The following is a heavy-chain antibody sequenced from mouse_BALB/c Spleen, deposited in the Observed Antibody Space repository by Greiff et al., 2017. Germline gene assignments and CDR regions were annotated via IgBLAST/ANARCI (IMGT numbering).Heavy chain of an antibody. CDR2: ISNGGGST. CDR3: AGHGDRYDRFDY. V-gene: IGHV5-12-2*01. D-gene: IGHD2-14*01. J-gene: IGHJ2*01. CDR1: GFTFSSYT. Sequence: EVMLVESGGGLVQPGGSLKLSCAASGFTFSSYTMSWVRQTPEKRLEWVAYISNGGGSTYYPDTVKGRFTISRDNAKNTLYLQMSSLKSEDTAMYYCAGHGDRYDRFDYWGQGTTLTVSS.